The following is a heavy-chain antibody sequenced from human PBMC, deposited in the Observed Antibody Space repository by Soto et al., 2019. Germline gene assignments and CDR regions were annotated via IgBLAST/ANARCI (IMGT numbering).Heavy chain of an antibody. Sequence: QVQLVESGGGVVQPGRSLRLSCAASGFTFSSYGMHWVRQAPGKGLEWVAVISYDGSNKYYADSVKGRFTISRDNSKNTLYLQMNSLRAEDTAVYYCAKDIDSSSWGFDYWGQGTLVTVSS. D-gene: IGHD6-13*01. CDR2: ISYDGSNK. CDR3: AKDIDSSSWGFDY. CDR1: GFTFSSYG. J-gene: IGHJ4*02. V-gene: IGHV3-30*18.